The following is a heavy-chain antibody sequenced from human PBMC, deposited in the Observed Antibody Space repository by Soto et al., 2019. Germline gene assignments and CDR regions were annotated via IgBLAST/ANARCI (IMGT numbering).Heavy chain of an antibody. J-gene: IGHJ4*02. D-gene: IGHD5-12*01. CDR3: AKNHWIMATTFFDS. CDR2: ISGTGDIT. CDR1: GLTLTTYG. Sequence: PGGSLRLSCAASGLTLTTYGMSWVRQAPGKGLEWVSGISGTGDITYYADSVKGRFTISRDNSKHTMYLQMNSLRAEDTAIYFCAKNHWIMATTFFDSWGQGILVTVSS. V-gene: IGHV3-23*01.